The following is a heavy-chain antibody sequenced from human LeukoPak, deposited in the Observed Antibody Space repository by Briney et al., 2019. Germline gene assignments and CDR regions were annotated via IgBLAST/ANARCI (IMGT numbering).Heavy chain of an antibody. J-gene: IGHJ3*02. CDR2: ISGSGGST. V-gene: IGHV3-23*01. CDR1: GFTFSSYA. CDR3: ARDPPLTPGWNAFDI. D-gene: IGHD1-14*01. Sequence: PGGSLRLSCAASGFTFSSYAMSWVRQAPGKGLEWVSAISGSGGSTYYADSVKGRFTISRDNAKNSLYLQMNSLRAEDTALYYCARDPPLTPGWNAFDIWGQGTMVTVSS.